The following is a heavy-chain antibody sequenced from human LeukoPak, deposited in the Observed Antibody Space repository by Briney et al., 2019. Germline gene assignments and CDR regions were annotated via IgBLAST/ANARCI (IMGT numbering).Heavy chain of an antibody. D-gene: IGHD1-7*01. Sequence: SETLSRTCTVSGGSISSSDYYWGWIRQPPGKGPEWIASIYYSGSTYYNPSLKSRVTISKDTSKNQFSLKLNSVTAADTAVYYCARGNWNYNWFDPWGQGTLVTVSS. CDR2: IYYSGST. V-gene: IGHV4-39*01. CDR1: GGSISSSDYY. CDR3: ARGNWNYNWFDP. J-gene: IGHJ5*02.